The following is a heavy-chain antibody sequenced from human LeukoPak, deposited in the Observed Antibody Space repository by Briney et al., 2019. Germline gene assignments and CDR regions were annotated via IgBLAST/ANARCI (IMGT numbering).Heavy chain of an antibody. CDR3: ARIRGHGTPSDAFDF. D-gene: IGHD3-16*01. V-gene: IGHV4-34*04. CDR2: IKHSGST. J-gene: IGHJ3*01. CDR1: GASFSDYY. Sequence: SETLSLTCAVYGASFSDYYWSSIRQPPGKGLEWIGEIKHSGSTNKYNPSLKSRATISVDTSKTQFSLKLTSVTAAHTAVYYCARIRGHGTPSDAFDFWGRGTMVIVSS.